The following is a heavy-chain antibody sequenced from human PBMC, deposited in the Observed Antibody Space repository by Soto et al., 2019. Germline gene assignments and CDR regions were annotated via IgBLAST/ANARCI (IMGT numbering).Heavy chain of an antibody. CDR3: AKRQRRLHGAFDY. D-gene: IGHD4-4*01. CDR1: GFTFSNYA. J-gene: IGHJ4*02. CDR2: ISGSGGTT. Sequence: EVQLLESGGGLVQPGGSLRLSCTASGFTFSNYAMSWVRQAPGKGLEWVSDISGSGGTTYYADSVKGRFTISRDNSKNTLYLQVNSLSAEDTAVYYCAKRQRRLHGAFDYWGQGTLVTVSS. V-gene: IGHV3-23*01.